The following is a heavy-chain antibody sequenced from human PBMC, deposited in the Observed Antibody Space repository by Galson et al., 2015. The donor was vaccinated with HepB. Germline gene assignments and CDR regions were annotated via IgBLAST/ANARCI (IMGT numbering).Heavy chain of an antibody. D-gene: IGHD1-26*01. J-gene: IGHJ5*02. Sequence: SVKVSCKASGYTFTSYGISWVRQAPGQGLEWMGWISAYNGNTNYAQKLQGRVTMTTDTSTSTAYMELRSLRSDDTAVYYCARDLRWELSGWRFDPWGQGTLVTVSS. V-gene: IGHV1-18*01. CDR1: GYTFTSYG. CDR2: ISAYNGNT. CDR3: ARDLRWELSGWRFDP.